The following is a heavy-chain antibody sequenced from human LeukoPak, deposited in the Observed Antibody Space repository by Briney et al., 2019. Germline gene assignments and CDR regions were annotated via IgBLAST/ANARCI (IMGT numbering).Heavy chain of an antibody. CDR1: GGSFSGYY. J-gene: IGHJ3*02. CDR3: ARVSMVRGVIMPDAFDI. V-gene: IGHV4-34*01. Sequence: SETLSLTCAVYGGSFSGYYWSWIRQPPGKGLEWIGEINHSGSTNYNPSLKSQVTISVDTSKNQFSLKLSSVTAADTAVYYCARVSMVRGVIMPDAFDIWGQGTMVTVSS. D-gene: IGHD3-10*01. CDR2: INHSGST.